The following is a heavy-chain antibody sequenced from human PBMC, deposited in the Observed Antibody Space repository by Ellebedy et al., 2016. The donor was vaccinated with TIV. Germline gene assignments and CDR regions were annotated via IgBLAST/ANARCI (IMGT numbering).Heavy chain of an antibody. CDR3: AKDRRCSGCHAVPSFDY. J-gene: IGHJ4*02. CDR1: GFTFSSYA. Sequence: PGGSLRLSCAASGFTFSSYAMSWVRQAPGKGLEWVSAISGSGGRPDNADSVKGRFTISRDNSRNTLYLQMNSLRAEDTAIYYCAKDRRCSGCHAVPSFDYWGQGTLVTVSS. V-gene: IGHV3-23*01. D-gene: IGHD6-19*01. CDR2: ISGSGGRP.